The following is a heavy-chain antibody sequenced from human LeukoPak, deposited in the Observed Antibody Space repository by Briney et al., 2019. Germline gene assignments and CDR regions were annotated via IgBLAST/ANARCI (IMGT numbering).Heavy chain of an antibody. Sequence: PSETLSLTCTVSGGSVSSSTNFWGWIRQSPGMGLEWIGNIYYSGSTYYNPSLKSRVTISVDTSKNQFSLKLSSVTAADTAVYYCASRVDYWGQGTLVTVSS. CDR3: ASRVDY. CDR1: GGSVSSSTNF. V-gene: IGHV4-39*01. CDR2: IYYSGST. J-gene: IGHJ4*02.